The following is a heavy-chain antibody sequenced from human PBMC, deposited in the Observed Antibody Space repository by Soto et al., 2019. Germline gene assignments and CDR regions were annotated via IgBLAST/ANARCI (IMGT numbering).Heavy chain of an antibody. D-gene: IGHD2-8*01. V-gene: IGHV1-18*01. CDR1: GYTFTRYG. CDR2: ISGYNGDT. Sequence: QGHPVQSEAEVKKSGASVKVSCKASGYTFTRYGISWVRQAPGQGLEWMGWISGYNGDTNYAQKFQGRVSMTIDTSTTTAYMELRSLTSDDTAVYYCAKNGQPPYYYYGLDVWGQGTKVTVSS. J-gene: IGHJ6*02. CDR3: AKNGQPPYYYYGLDV.